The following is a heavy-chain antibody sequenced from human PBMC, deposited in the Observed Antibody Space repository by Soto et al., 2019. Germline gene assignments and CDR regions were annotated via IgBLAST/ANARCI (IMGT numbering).Heavy chain of an antibody. V-gene: IGHV4-39*01. CDR3: ARPIAVAGTGYYGMDV. D-gene: IGHD6-19*01. CDR2: IFYSGSI. Sequence: SETLSLTCTVSGGSISSSSYYWGWIRQPPGKGLECIGIIFYSGSIYYNPSLKSRVTISLDTSKNQFSLKLSFVTAADTALFYCARPIAVAGTGYYGMDVWGQGTTVTVSS. J-gene: IGHJ6*02. CDR1: GGSISSSSYY.